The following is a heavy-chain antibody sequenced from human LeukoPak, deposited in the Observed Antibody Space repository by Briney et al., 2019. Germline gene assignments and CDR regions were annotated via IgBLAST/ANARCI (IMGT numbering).Heavy chain of an antibody. CDR1: GYTFTSYG. CDR2: ISAYNGNT. D-gene: IGHD6-6*01. V-gene: IGHV1-18*01. J-gene: IGHJ3*02. CDR3: AKDYSSSRALRAFDI. Sequence: ASVKVSCKASGYTFTSYGISWVRQAPGQGLEWMGWISAYNGNTNYAQKLQGRVTMTTDTPTSTAYMELRSLRSDDTAVYYCAKDYSSSRALRAFDIWGQGTMVTVSS.